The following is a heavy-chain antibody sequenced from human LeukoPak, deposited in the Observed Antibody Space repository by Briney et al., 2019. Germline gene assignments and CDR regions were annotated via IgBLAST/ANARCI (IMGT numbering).Heavy chain of an antibody. Sequence: SVKVSCKASGGTFSSYAISWVRQAPGQGLEWMGGIIPIFGTANYAQKFQGRVTITADESTSTAYMELSSLRSEDTAVYYCARDLFPVSRQQLAYNWFDPWGQGTLVTVSS. CDR2: IIPIFGTA. CDR1: GGTFSSYA. V-gene: IGHV1-69*13. CDR3: ARDLFPVSRQQLAYNWFDP. D-gene: IGHD6-13*01. J-gene: IGHJ5*02.